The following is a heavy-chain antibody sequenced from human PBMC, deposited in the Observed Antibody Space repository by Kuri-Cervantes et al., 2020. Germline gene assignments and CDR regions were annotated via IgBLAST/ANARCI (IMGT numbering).Heavy chain of an antibody. J-gene: IGHJ2*01. CDR2: IYHSGST. V-gene: IGHV4-4*02. Sequence: SCAVSGGSISSSNWWSWVRQPPGKGLEWIGDIYHSGSTNYTPSLKSRVTISVDKSKNQFSLKLSSVTAADTAVYYCARGKQGPRRFDFWGRGTLVTVSS. CDR1: GGSISSSNW. CDR3: ARGKQGPRRFDF.